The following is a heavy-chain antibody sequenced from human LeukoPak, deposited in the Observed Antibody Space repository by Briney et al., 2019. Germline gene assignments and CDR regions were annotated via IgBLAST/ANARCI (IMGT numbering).Heavy chain of an antibody. D-gene: IGHD2-21*02. CDR1: GDSISGFY. V-gene: IGHV4-59*01. CDR3: VRLLYCGGDCFSSVFES. CDR2: IFYTGST. J-gene: IGHJ4*02. Sequence: SETLSLTCTVTGDSISGFYWSWIRQSPGKALEWIGYIFYTGSTNYNPSLKSRVSMLLDTSKNQLFLKLNSVTAADTAVYFCVRLLYCGGDCFSSVFESWGQGALVTVSS.